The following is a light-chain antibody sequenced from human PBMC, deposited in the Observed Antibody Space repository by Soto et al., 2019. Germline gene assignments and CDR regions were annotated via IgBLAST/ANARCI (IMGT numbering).Light chain of an antibody. Sequence: DIQMTQSPPTLSASVGDRVTITCRASQSISTWLAWFQQKPGKAPRILIFDASSLDSGVPSRFSGSGSGTEFTLTISSLQPDDSASYYCQQYNTNSNTFGQGTKLEIK. CDR3: QQYNTNSNT. V-gene: IGKV1-5*01. CDR2: DAS. CDR1: QSISTW. J-gene: IGKJ2*01.